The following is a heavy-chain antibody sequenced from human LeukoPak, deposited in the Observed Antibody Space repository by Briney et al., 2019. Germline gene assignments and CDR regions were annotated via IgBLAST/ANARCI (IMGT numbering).Heavy chain of an antibody. CDR1: GGTFSSYA. CDR2: IIPIFGTA. V-gene: IGHV1-69*13. D-gene: IGHD3-22*01. Sequence: SVKVSCKASGGTFSSYAISWVRQALGQGLEWMGGIIPIFGTANYAQKFQGRVTITADESTSTAYMELSSLRSEDTAVYYCARDLSPSSGYHYYYYGMDVWGQGTTVTVSS. CDR3: ARDLSPSSGYHYYYYGMDV. J-gene: IGHJ6*02.